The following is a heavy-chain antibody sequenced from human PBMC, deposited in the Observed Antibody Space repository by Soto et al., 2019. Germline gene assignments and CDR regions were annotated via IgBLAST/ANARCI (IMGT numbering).Heavy chain of an antibody. Sequence: KTSETLSLTCTVSGGSIISSSYYWGWIRQPPGKGLEWIGTISYTGNTFYNPSLDSRVTISVDTSKNQFSLKLSSVTAADTAVYYCARRYFYGSGKYGVDLWGQGTTVTVSS. CDR3: ARRYFYGSGKYGVDL. V-gene: IGHV4-39*01. J-gene: IGHJ6*01. CDR2: ISYTGNT. D-gene: IGHD3-10*01. CDR1: GGSIISSSYY.